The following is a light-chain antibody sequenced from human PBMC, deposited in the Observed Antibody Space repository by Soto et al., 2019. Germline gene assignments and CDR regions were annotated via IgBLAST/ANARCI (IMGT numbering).Light chain of an antibody. V-gene: IGLV2-14*01. CDR3: CSYTSSTTYV. CDR1: SSDVGSYNY. Sequence: QSVLSQPASVSGSPEQSITISCTGTSSDVGSYNYVSWYQQHPGKAPKLMIYEVTNRPSGVSNRLSAFKSGNTASLTISGLQAEDEADYYCCSYTSSTTYVFGTGTKVTVL. J-gene: IGLJ1*01. CDR2: EVT.